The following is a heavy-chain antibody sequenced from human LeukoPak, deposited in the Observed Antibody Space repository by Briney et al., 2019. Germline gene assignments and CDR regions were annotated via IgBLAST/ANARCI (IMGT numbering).Heavy chain of an antibody. CDR3: ARVRVEGIFYFDS. Sequence: PGGSLRLSCVASGFTFSNYAMSWVRRAPGKGLEWVSTINDSGGSAYYADSVKGHFTISRDNSKNTLYLQMNSLRAEDTAVYYCARVRVEGIFYFDSWGQGTLVTVSS. CDR1: GFTFSNYA. CDR2: INDSGGSA. D-gene: IGHD5-24*01. J-gene: IGHJ4*02. V-gene: IGHV3-23*01.